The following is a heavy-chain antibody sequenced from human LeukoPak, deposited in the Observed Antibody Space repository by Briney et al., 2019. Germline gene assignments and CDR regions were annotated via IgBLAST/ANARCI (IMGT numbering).Heavy chain of an antibody. V-gene: IGHV1-2*02. J-gene: IGHJ4*02. D-gene: IGHD3-22*01. Sequence: ASVKVSCKASGYTFTDYYMHWVRQAPGQGLEWMGWINPNSGGTNYAQRFQGRVTMTRDTSISTAYMELSRLRSDDTAVYYCARLSITMIVPNFDYWGQGTLVTVSS. CDR1: GYTFTDYY. CDR2: INPNSGGT. CDR3: ARLSITMIVPNFDY.